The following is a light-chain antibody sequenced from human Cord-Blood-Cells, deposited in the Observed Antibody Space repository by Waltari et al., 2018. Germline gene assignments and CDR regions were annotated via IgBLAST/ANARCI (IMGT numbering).Light chain of an antibody. CDR3: AAWDDSLNARV. CDR2: SNN. CDR1: SSNIGSNT. Sequence: QSVLTQPPSASGTPGQRVTIPCSGSSSNIGSNTVNCYQQLPGTAPKLLIYSNNQRPSGVPDRFSGSKSGTSASLAISGLQSEDEADYYCAAWDDSLNARVFGGGTKLTVL. J-gene: IGLJ3*02. V-gene: IGLV1-44*01.